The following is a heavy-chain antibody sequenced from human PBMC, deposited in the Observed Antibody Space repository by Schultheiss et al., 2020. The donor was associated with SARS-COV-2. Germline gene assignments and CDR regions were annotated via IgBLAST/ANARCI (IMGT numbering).Heavy chain of an antibody. D-gene: IGHD4-17*01. V-gene: IGHV3-23*01. CDR2: ISGSGGST. CDR1: GFTFSSYA. Sequence: GESLKISCAASGFTFSSYAMSWVRQAPGKGLEWVSAISGSGGSTYYADSVKGRFTISRDNSKNTLYLQMNSLRAEDTAVYYCAREKSTVTMREFDYWGQGTLVTVSS. J-gene: IGHJ4*02. CDR3: AREKSTVTMREFDY.